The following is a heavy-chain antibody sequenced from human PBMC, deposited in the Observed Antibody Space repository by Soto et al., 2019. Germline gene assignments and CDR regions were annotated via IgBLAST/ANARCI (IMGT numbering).Heavy chain of an antibody. D-gene: IGHD2-15*01. CDR2: ISYDGSNK. V-gene: IGHV3-30-3*01. CDR3: ARVSQSCSGGSCSYYFDY. Sequence: QVQLVESGGGVVQPRRSLRLSCAASGFTFSSYAMHWVRQAPGKGLEWVAVISYDGSNKYYADSVKGRFTISRDNCKNTLYLQMNSLRAEDTAVYYCARVSQSCSGGSCSYYFDYWGQGTLVTVSS. J-gene: IGHJ4*02. CDR1: GFTFSSYA.